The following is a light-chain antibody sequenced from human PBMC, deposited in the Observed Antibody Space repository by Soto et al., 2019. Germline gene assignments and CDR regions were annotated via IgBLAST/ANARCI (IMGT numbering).Light chain of an antibody. J-gene: IGKJ5*01. CDR3: QQSYSAPIT. V-gene: IGKV1-39*01. Sequence: DIQMSXSXXSXXXXVXXXXTXACRASQSISTYLNWHQQKPGRAPKLLIYAASSLQSGVPSRFSGSGSGTDFTLTISSLQPEDFATYYCQQSYSAPITFGQGTRLEIK. CDR1: QSISTY. CDR2: AAS.